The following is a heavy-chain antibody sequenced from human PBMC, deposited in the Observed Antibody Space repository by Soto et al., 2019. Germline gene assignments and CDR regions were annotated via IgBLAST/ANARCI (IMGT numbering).Heavy chain of an antibody. CDR2: INHSGST. Sequence: PSETLSLTCAVYGGSFSGYYWSWIRQPPGKGLEWLGEINHSGSTTYNPSLKSRVTIAVDTSTNQFSLKLSSVTAADTAVYYCARGGVGYCSSTSCYIYRGYYYYYGMDVWGQGTTVTVSS. CDR1: GGSFSGYY. CDR3: ARGGVGYCSSTSCYIYRGYYYYYGMDV. D-gene: IGHD2-2*02. J-gene: IGHJ6*02. V-gene: IGHV4-34*01.